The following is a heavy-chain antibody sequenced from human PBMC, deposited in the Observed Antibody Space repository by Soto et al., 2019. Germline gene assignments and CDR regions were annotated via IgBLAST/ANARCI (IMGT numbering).Heavy chain of an antibody. D-gene: IGHD3-10*01. J-gene: IGHJ4*02. Sequence: GASVKVSCKASGYTFTSFGITGVRQAPEKGLEWMGWLSAYNDNTNYAQKLQGRVTVTTDTSTSTGYMELRSLRSDDTAVYYCASNMVRGVLNSDYWGQVTLVTVSS. CDR3: ASNMVRGVLNSDY. CDR1: GYTFTSFG. CDR2: LSAYNDNT. V-gene: IGHV1-18*01.